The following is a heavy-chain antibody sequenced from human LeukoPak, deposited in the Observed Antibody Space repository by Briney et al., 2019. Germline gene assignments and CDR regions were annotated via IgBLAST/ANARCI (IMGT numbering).Heavy chain of an antibody. Sequence: GGSLRLSCAASGFTFSSYAMSWVRQAPGKGLEWVSAISGSGGSTYYADSVKGWFTISRDNSKNALYLQMNSLRAEDTAVCYCAKDRNAGTSYFDYWGQGTLVTVSS. CDR2: ISGSGGST. D-gene: IGHD2-2*01. CDR3: AKDRNAGTSYFDY. CDR1: GFTFSSYA. J-gene: IGHJ4*02. V-gene: IGHV3-23*01.